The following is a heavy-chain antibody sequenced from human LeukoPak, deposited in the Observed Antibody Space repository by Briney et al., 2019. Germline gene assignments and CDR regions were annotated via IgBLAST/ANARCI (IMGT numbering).Heavy chain of an antibody. V-gene: IGHV3-23*01. D-gene: IGHD2-8*01. CDR2: QRDTGYYR. J-gene: IGHJ3*02. CDR1: GFTFGDFA. CDR3: ARKWHGGFDI. Sequence: GGSLRLSCTVSGFTFGDFAMSWVRQAPGKGLEWVSDQRDTGYYRNYANSAKGRFTISRDNSKNSLWLQMNSLRVDDTAVYYCARKWHGGFDIWSQGAMVTVSS.